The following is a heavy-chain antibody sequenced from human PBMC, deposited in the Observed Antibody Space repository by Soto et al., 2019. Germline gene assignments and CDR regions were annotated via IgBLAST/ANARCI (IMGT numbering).Heavy chain of an antibody. CDR2: IHSDGGTT. J-gene: IGHJ3*01. Sequence: EVQLVESEGGLVQRGGSLRLSCAASGFTFNYYWMHWVRQAPGQGLVWVSHIHSDGGTTTYADSVKGRFTISRDNAKNTLYLQMNSLRDEDTAVYYCVRGDKGGFDLWGQGTTVTVSS. CDR3: VRGDKGGFDL. V-gene: IGHV3-74*01. CDR1: GFTFNYYW. D-gene: IGHD2-21*02.